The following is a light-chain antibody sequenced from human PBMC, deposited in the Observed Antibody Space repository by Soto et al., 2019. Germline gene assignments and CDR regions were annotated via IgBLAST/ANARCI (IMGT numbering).Light chain of an antibody. CDR3: AAWDDRLNGRV. CDR2: ANN. Sequence: QSVLTQPPSASGTPGQGVTISCSGSSSNIGSKTVIWYQQIPGTAPRLLIRANNQRPSGVPDRFSGSKSGTSASLAISGLKSEDEADFHCAAWDDRLNGRVFGGGTKLTVL. V-gene: IGLV1-44*01. CDR1: SSNIGSKT. J-gene: IGLJ3*02.